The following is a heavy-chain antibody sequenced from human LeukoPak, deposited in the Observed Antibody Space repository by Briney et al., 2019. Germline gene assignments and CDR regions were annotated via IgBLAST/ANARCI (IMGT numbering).Heavy chain of an antibody. J-gene: IGHJ6*02. Sequence: PGGSLRLSCAASGFTFSSYSMNWVRQAPGKGLEWVSYISSSSSTIYYADSVKGRFTISRDNAKNSLYLQMNSLRAEDTAVYYCARDPLDVLLWFGEPWYYGMDVWGQGTTVTVSS. D-gene: IGHD3-10*01. CDR1: GFTFSSYS. CDR3: ARDPLDVLLWFGEPWYYGMDV. CDR2: ISSSSSTI. V-gene: IGHV3-48*04.